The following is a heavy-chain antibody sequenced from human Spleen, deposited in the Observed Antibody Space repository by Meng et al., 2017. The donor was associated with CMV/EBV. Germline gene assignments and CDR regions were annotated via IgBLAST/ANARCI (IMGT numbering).Heavy chain of an antibody. D-gene: IGHD5-18*01. CDR3: ARHPYGYGLERIDY. Sequence: SETLSLTCTVSGGSISSSSYYWGWIRQPPGKGLEWIGSIYYSGSIYYNPSLKSRVTISVDTSKNQFSLKLSSVTAADTAVYYCARHPYGYGLERIDYWGQGTLVTVSS. J-gene: IGHJ4*02. V-gene: IGHV4-39*01. CDR1: GGSISSSSYY. CDR2: IYYSGSI.